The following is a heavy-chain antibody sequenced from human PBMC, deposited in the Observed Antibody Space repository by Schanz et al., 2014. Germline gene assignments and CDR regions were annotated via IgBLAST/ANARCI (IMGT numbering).Heavy chain of an antibody. CDR3: ARGASRDYFAMDV. J-gene: IGHJ6*02. CDR1: GFTFNTSW. V-gene: IGHV3-74*01. Sequence: EVQLVTSGGDLVQPGGSLRLSCAASGFTFNTSWFHWVRQPPGKGLLWVSRVSRDGSETTYVDSVRGRFTISRDTAKNTVFLQMNNLRAEDTAVYCCARGASRDYFAMDVWGQGTTVTVSS. CDR2: VSRDGSET.